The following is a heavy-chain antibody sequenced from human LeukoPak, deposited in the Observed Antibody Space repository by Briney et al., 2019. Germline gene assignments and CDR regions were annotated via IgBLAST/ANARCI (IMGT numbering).Heavy chain of an antibody. D-gene: IGHD5-18*01. Sequence: PSETLSLTCSVSGGSINGYSWGWVRQPPGKGLECIGYMFDRGSPNHHPSLQNRVTTSVDTSKNEFSLRLTSVTAADTAVYYCARRIQLWSYWHFDLWGRGTPVTVSS. J-gene: IGHJ2*01. CDR3: ARRIQLWSYWHFDL. CDR1: GGSINGYS. V-gene: IGHV4-4*09. CDR2: MFDRGSP.